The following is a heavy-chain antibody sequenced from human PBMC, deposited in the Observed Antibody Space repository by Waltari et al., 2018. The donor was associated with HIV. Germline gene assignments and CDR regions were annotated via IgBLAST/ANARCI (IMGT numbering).Heavy chain of an antibody. J-gene: IGHJ4*02. CDR1: GVSMKNYY. Sequence: QVQLQESGPGLVTPAETLSLTCIVSGVSMKNYYWNWIRQPPGKGLEWIGYIYYSGTTNYNPSLKSRVTISLDMSENHFSLKLTSVTAADTSVYFCARGTYFSYFEDWGQGALVTVSS. CDR3: ARGTYFSYFED. CDR2: IYYSGTT. D-gene: IGHD2-8*01. V-gene: IGHV4-59*01.